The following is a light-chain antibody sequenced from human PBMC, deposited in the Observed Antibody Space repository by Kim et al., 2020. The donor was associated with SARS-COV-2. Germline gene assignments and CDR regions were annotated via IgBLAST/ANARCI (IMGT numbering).Light chain of an antibody. CDR1: QSITNY. V-gene: IGKV1-39*01. J-gene: IGKJ2*01. CDR2: GAS. Sequence: SGFVGDRFTIICRASQSITNYLNWYQQKPEKAPKLLIYGASSLQSGVPSRFSGSGSGADFTLTISSLQPEDSATYYCQQSYETPYTFGQGTKLEI. CDR3: QQSYETPYT.